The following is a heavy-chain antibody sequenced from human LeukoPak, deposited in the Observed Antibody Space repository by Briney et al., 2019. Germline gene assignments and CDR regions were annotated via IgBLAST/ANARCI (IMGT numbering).Heavy chain of an antibody. CDR1: GFIFTSYA. Sequence: GGSPRLSCAASGFIFTSYAMSWVRQAPGKGLEWVSAISDSGSRTCYTDSVKGRFTISRDNSKNALYLQMNSLRAEDTAVYYCAKMDGRDTRYDSIDYWGQGTLATVSS. CDR3: AKMDGRDTRYDSIDY. D-gene: IGHD3-22*01. J-gene: IGHJ4*02. CDR2: ISDSGSRT. V-gene: IGHV3-23*01.